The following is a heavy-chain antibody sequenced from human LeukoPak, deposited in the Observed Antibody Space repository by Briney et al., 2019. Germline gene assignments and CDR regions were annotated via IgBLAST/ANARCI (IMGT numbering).Heavy chain of an antibody. Sequence: GGSLRLSCAASGFTFSSYSMNWVRQAPGKGLEWDSSISSSSSYMYYADSVKGRFTISRDNAKNSLYLQMNSLRAEDTAVYYCAREPIRYCSSTSCYYGGPYYYGMDVWGQGTTVTVSS. CDR3: AREPIRYCSSTSCYYGGPYYYGMDV. J-gene: IGHJ6*02. CDR2: ISSSSSYM. D-gene: IGHD2-2*01. CDR1: GFTFSSYS. V-gene: IGHV3-21*01.